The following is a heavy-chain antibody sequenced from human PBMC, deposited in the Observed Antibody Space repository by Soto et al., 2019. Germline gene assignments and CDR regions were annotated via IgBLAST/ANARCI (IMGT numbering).Heavy chain of an antibody. CDR1: GYSFTSYW. V-gene: IGHV5-51*01. CDR3: ARRWCSSTSCYSRHWYFDL. J-gene: IGHJ2*01. CDR2: IYPGDSDT. Sequence: GESLKISCKGSGYSFTSYWIGWVRQMPGKGLEWMGIIYPGDSDTRYSPSFQGQVTISADKSISTAYLQWSSLKASDTAMYYCARRWCSSTSCYSRHWYFDLWGRGTLVTVSS. D-gene: IGHD2-2*02.